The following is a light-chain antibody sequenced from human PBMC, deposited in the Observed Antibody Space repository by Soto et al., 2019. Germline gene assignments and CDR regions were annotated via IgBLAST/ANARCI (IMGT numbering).Light chain of an antibody. J-gene: IGKJ5*01. CDR1: QSVSSSY. CDR3: QQYGNSPRIT. CDR2: GAS. Sequence: EIVLTQSPGTLSLSPGERATLSCRASQSVSSSYLAWYQQKPGQAPRLLIYGASSRATGIPDRFSGSGSGTDFTLTISTLEPEDFAVYYCQQYGNSPRITFGQGTRLEIK. V-gene: IGKV3-20*01.